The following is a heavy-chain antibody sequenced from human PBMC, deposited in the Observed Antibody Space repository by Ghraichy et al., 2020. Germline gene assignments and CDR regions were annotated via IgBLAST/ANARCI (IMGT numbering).Heavy chain of an antibody. Sequence: SETLSLTCTVSNASMNSHYWSWMRRPAGKGLEWVVRILYSGNTNYNPSLKSRVSMSLDAPNNQFTLRMTSVTAADTAVYYCARGVRVVPDVLDERSDYWGHGVLVTFSS. D-gene: IGHD2-8*02. CDR1: NASMNSHY. CDR2: ILYSGNT. J-gene: IGHJ4*01. CDR3: ARGVRVVPDVLDERSDY. V-gene: IGHV4-4*07.